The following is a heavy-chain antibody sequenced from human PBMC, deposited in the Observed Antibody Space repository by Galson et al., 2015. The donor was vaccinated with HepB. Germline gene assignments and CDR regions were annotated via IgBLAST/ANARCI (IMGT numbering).Heavy chain of an antibody. J-gene: IGHJ6*02. Sequence: SVKVSCKASGGTFSSNGFSWVRQAPGHGLEWMGGIIPLFGKTNYAQKFQGRVTITADKSTGTVSMELTSLRSEDTAVYYCARGVEAVAVPGGYYYGMDVWGQGTTVTVSS. CDR3: ARGVEAVAVPGGYYYGMDV. D-gene: IGHD6-19*01. V-gene: IGHV1-69*06. CDR2: IIPLFGKT. CDR1: GGTFSSNG.